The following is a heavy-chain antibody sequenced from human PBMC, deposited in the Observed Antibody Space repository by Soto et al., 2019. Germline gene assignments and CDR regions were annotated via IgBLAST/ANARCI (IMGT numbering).Heavy chain of an antibody. D-gene: IGHD1-7*01. Sequence: GGSLRLSCVASGFTFSDHHMDWVRQAPGRGLEWVGRIRDKGNSYTTEFAASVKGRFTISRDDSTNSLYLQMNSLITEDTAVYYCGRALGNNWDSHYLDCWGRGTLVTVSS. J-gene: IGHJ4*02. CDR2: IRDKGNSYTT. CDR3: GRALGNNWDSHYLDC. CDR1: GFTFSDHH. V-gene: IGHV3-72*01.